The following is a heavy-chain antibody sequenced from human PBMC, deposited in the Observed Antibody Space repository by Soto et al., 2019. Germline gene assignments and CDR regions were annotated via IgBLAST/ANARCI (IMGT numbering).Heavy chain of an antibody. CDR1: GGSISSSSHY. V-gene: IGHV4-39*07. CDR2: IYYSGST. J-gene: IGHJ6*02. CDR3: ATHQRVGYCSGGSCFPPLYYYGMDV. Sequence: SETLSLTCTVSGGSISSSSHYWGWIRQPPGKGLEWIGSIYYSGSTNYNPSLKSRVTISVDTSKNQFSLKLSSVTASDTAMYYCATHQRVGYCSGGSCFPPLYYYGMDVWGQGTTVTVSS. D-gene: IGHD2-15*01.